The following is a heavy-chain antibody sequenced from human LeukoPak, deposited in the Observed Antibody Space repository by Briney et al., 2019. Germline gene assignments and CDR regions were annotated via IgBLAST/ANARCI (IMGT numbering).Heavy chain of an antibody. CDR2: INPNSGGT. D-gene: IGHD4-17*01. V-gene: IGHV1-2*02. CDR3: AKARGDYRRHFDY. Sequence: ASVKLSCKASGYNFTGYYMNRVRQAPGPGREWMGWINPNSGGTNYAQKFQGRVTMTRDTSISTAYMELSRLTSDDTAVYYCAKARGDYRRHFDYWVQGTLVTVSS. CDR1: GYNFTGYY. J-gene: IGHJ4*02.